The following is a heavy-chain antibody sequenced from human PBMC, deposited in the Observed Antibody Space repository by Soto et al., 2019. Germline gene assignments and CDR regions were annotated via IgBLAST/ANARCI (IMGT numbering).Heavy chain of an antibody. CDR1: GFTFSSYG. CDR2: IWYDGSNK. Sequence: QVQLVESGGGVVQPGRSLRLSCAASGFTFSSYGMHWVRQAPGKGLEWVAVIWYDGSNKYYADSVKGRFTISRDNSKNTLYLQMNSLRAEDTAVYYCARDLGVVTPYYYFDYWGQGTLVTVSS. D-gene: IGHD3-3*01. CDR3: ARDLGVVTPYYYFDY. V-gene: IGHV3-33*01. J-gene: IGHJ4*02.